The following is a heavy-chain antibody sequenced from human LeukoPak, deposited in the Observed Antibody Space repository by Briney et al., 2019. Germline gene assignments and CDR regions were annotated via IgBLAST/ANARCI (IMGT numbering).Heavy chain of an antibody. CDR2: INPNSGGT. J-gene: IGHJ6*02. CDR1: GYTFTGYY. D-gene: IGHD3-22*01. Sequence: ASVKVSCKASGYTFTGYYMHWVRLAAGQGLAGLGWINPNSGGTNYGLRFQGRVTMARDTSISTAYMELSRLRSDDTAVYYCARTHYYDSSGYYYTFDGLGMDVWGQGTTVTVSS. CDR3: ARTHYYDSSGYYYTFDGLGMDV. V-gene: IGHV1-2*02.